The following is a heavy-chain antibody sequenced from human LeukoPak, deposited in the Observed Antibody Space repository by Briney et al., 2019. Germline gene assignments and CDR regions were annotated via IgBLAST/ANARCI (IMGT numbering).Heavy chain of an antibody. J-gene: IGHJ4*02. CDR1: GGSISSYY. D-gene: IGHD6-25*01. CDR2: IYYSGST. CDR3: ARARLRNGELQLGY. V-gene: IGHV4-59*01. Sequence: SETLSPTCTVSGGSISSYYWSWIRQPPGKGLEWIGYIYYSGSTNYNPSLKSRVTISVDTSKNQFSLKLSSVTAADTAVYYCARARLRNGELQLGYWGQGTLVTVSS.